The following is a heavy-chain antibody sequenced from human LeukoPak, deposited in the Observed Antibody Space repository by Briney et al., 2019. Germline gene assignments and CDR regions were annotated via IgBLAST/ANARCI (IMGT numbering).Heavy chain of an antibody. J-gene: IGHJ4*02. Sequence: PSETLSLTCTVSGGSISIYYWSWVRQPPGKELEWIGYIYYNGNTNYNPSLKSRVTISVDTSKNQFSLKLNSVTAADTAVYYCARRSTYGFFDSWGQGTLVTVSS. CDR1: GGSISIYY. V-gene: IGHV4-59*01. CDR3: ARRSTYGFFDS. CDR2: IYYNGNT. D-gene: IGHD3-10*01.